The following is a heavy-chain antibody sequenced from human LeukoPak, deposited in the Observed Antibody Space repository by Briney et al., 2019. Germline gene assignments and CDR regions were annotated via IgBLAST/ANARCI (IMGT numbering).Heavy chain of an antibody. CDR1: GYTFTSYY. CDR2: INPSGGST. Sequence: ASVKVSCKASGYTFTSYYMHWVRQAPGQGLEWMGIINPSGGSTSYAQKFQGRVTMTRDTSTSTVYMELSSLRSEDTAVYYCARGLQLWPDYYYYYMDVWGKGTTVTVPS. V-gene: IGHV1-46*01. D-gene: IGHD5-18*01. J-gene: IGHJ6*03. CDR3: ARGLQLWPDYYYYYMDV.